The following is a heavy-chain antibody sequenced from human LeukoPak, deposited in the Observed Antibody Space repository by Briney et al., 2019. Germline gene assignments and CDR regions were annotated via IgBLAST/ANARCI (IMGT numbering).Heavy chain of an antibody. V-gene: IGHV4-39*01. D-gene: IGHD6-19*01. CDR1: GGSISSSSYY. J-gene: IGHJ4*02. CDR3: ARLSAGYSSGWPTD. CDR2: IYYSWST. Sequence: PSETLSLTCTVSGGSISSSSYYWGWIRQPPGKGLEWIGSIYYSWSTYYNPSLKSRVTISVDTSKNQFSLKLSSVTAADTAVYYCARLSAGYSSGWPTDWGQGTLVTVSS.